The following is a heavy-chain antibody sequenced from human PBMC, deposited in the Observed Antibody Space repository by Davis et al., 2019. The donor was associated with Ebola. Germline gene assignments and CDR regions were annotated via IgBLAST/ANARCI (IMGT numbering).Heavy chain of an antibody. CDR1: GFTFSSYW. CDR3: AKFPWPLWFREYQEPNWFDP. Sequence: GGSLRLSCAASGFTFSSYWMSWVRQAPGKGLEWVANIKQDGSEKYYVDSVKGRFTISRDNAKNSLYLQMNSLRAEDTAVYYCAKFPWPLWFREYQEPNWFDPWGQGTLVTVSS. D-gene: IGHD3-10*01. J-gene: IGHJ5*02. CDR2: IKQDGSEK. V-gene: IGHV3-7*03.